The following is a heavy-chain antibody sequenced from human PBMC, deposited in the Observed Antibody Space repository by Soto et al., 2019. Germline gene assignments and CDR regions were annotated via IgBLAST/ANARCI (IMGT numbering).Heavy chain of an antibody. J-gene: IGHJ5*02. V-gene: IGHV4-31*03. CDR1: GGSVSSAGYY. Sequence: SETLSLTCTVSGGSVSSAGYYWSWIRQHPGKGLEWIGYIYYSGSTHYNPSLKSRVTISVDTSKNQFSLNLSSVTAADTAVYYCARTPSDVLVVAAAIRDIRCFDPWGQGTLVTVSS. CDR3: ARTPSDVLVVAAAIRDIRCFDP. CDR2: IYYSGST. D-gene: IGHD2-15*01.